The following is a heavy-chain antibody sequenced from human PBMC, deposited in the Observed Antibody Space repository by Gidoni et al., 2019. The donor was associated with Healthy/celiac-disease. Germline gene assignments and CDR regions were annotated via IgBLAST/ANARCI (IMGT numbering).Heavy chain of an antibody. CDR2: IIPIFGTA. J-gene: IGHJ6*02. V-gene: IGHV1-69*06. CDR3: ARDRYSSSSYYYYYGMDV. D-gene: IGHD6-6*01. Sequence: QVQLVQSGAEVKKPGSSVKVSCKASGGTFRSYAISWVRQAPGQGLEWMGGIIPIFGTANYAQKFQGRVTITADKSTSTAYMELSSLRSEDTAVYYCARDRYSSSSYYYYYGMDVWGQGTTVTVSS. CDR1: GGTFRSYA.